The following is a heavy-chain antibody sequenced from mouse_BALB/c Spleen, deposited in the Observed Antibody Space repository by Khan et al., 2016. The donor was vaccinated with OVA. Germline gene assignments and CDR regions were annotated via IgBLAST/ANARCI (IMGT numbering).Heavy chain of an antibody. D-gene: IGHD2-3*01. CDR2: IYPSDSYT. CDR1: GYTFTNYW. J-gene: IGHJ3*01. V-gene: IGHV1-69*02. CDR3: TREGGDGSSFAC. Sequence: QVQLQQPGTELVRPGASVKLSCKASGYTFTNYWINWVKQRPGQGLEWIGNIYPSDSYTNYHQKFNDKATLTVDKSSSTAYMQLSSPTSEGSAVYYCTREGGDGSSFACWGQGTLVTVSA.